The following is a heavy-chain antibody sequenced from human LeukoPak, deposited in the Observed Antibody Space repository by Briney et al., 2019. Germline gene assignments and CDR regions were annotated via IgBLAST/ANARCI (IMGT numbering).Heavy chain of an antibody. CDR1: GYTFTSYG. V-gene: IGHV1-18*01. J-gene: IGHJ5*02. CDR3: ARVRILYSSSWYSDNWFDP. D-gene: IGHD6-13*01. CDR2: ISAYNGNT. Sequence: ASVKVSCKASGYTFTSYGISWVRQAPGQGLAWMGWISAYNGNTNYAQKLQGRVTMTTDTSTSTAYMELRSLRSDDTAVYYCARVRILYSSSWYSDNWFDPWGQGTLVTVSS.